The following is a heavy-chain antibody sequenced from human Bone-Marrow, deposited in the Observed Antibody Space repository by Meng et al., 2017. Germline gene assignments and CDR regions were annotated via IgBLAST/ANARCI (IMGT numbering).Heavy chain of an antibody. CDR2: IYYSGST. CDR1: GGSISSSY. Sequence: GSLRLSCTVSGGSISSSYWSWIRQPPGKGLEWIGYIYYSGSTNYNPSLKSRVTISVDTSKNQFSLKLSSVTAADTAVYYCARDRGGLLRYFDQCYCFDYWGQGTLVTVSS. CDR3: ARDRGGLLRYFDQCYCFDY. J-gene: IGHJ4*02. V-gene: IGHV4-59*01. D-gene: IGHD3-9*01.